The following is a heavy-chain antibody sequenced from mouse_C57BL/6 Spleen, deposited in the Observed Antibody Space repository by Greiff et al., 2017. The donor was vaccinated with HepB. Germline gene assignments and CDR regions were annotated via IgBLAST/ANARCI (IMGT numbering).Heavy chain of an antibody. Sequence: VQLQQSGPGLVQPSQSLSITCTVSGFSFTSYGVHWVRQSPGKGLEWLGVIWSGGSTDYNAAFISRLSISKDNSKSQVFFKMNSLQADDTAIYYCARNDGYPFAYWGQGTLVTVSA. J-gene: IGHJ3*01. CDR1: GFSFTSYG. D-gene: IGHD2-3*01. V-gene: IGHV2-2*01. CDR3: ARNDGYPFAY. CDR2: IWSGGST.